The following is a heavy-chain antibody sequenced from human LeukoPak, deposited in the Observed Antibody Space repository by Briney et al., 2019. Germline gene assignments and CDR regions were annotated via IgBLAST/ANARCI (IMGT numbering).Heavy chain of an antibody. CDR2: IYYSGST. V-gene: IGHV4-59*01. J-gene: IGHJ4*02. D-gene: IGHD5-18*01. CDR1: GGSISSYY. CDR3: ARAPGYSYGYSFDY. Sequence: PSETLSLTCTVSGGSISSYYWSWIRQPPGKGLEWIGYIYYSGSTNYNPSLKSRVTISVDTSKNQFFLELSSVTAADTAVYYCARAPGYSYGYSFDYWGQGTLVTVSS.